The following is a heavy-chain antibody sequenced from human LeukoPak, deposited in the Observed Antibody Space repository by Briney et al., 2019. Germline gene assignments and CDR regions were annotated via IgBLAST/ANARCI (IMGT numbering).Heavy chain of an antibody. Sequence: ASAKVSCKVSGYTLTELSMHWVRQAPGKGLEWMGGLDPEDGETIYAQKFQGRVTMTEDTSTDTAYMELSSLRSEDTAVYYCATKSGYYFIFDYWGQGTLVTVSS. CDR1: GYTLTELS. V-gene: IGHV1-24*01. CDR2: LDPEDGET. D-gene: IGHD3-22*01. CDR3: ATKSGYYFIFDY. J-gene: IGHJ4*02.